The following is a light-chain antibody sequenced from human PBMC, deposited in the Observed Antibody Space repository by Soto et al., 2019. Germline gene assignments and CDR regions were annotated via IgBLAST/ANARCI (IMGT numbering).Light chain of an antibody. V-gene: IGKV1-5*03. CDR1: QSISSW. CDR3: QQYNRYFTWT. CDR2: KAS. Sequence: DIQMTQSPSTLSASVGDRVTITCRASQSISSWLAWYQQKPGKAPKLMIYKASSLESGVPSRFSGSGSGTAFTLTISILQPDDFATYYCQQYNRYFTWTFGQGTKVEIK. J-gene: IGKJ1*01.